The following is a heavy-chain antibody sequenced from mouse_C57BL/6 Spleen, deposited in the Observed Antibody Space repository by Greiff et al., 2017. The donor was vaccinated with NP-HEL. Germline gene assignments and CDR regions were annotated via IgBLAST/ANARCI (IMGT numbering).Heavy chain of an antibody. CDR2: IYPGDGDT. Sequence: VKLMESGAELVKPGASVKISCKASGYAFSSYWMNWVKQRPGKGLEWIGHIYPGDGDTNYNGKFKGKATLTADKSSSTAYMQLSSLTSEDSAVYCCARSGLAAWFAYWGQGTLVTVSA. D-gene: IGHD2-4*01. J-gene: IGHJ3*01. CDR1: GYAFSSYW. V-gene: IGHV1-80*01. CDR3: ARSGLAAWFAY.